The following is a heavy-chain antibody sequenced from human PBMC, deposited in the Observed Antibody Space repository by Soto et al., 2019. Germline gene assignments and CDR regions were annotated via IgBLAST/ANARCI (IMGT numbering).Heavy chain of an antibody. J-gene: IGHJ4*02. V-gene: IGHV1-18*01. CDR1: GYTFTSYG. CDR3: VRASGTAVTGPDGYFDY. D-gene: IGHD6-19*01. Sequence: ASVKVSCKASGYTFTSYGISWVRQAPGQGLEWMGWISAYNGNTNYAQKVQGRVTMTTDTSTSTAYMELRSLRSDDTAVYYCVRASGTAVTGPDGYFDYWGQGTLVTVSS. CDR2: ISAYNGNT.